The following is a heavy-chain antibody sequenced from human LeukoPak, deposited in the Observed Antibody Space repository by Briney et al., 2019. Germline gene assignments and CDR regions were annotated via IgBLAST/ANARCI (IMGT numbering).Heavy chain of an antibody. D-gene: IGHD4-17*01. V-gene: IGHV1-69*13. CDR3: ARVPWGDYEPYGWFDP. CDR1: GGTFSSYA. J-gene: IGHJ5*02. Sequence: GASVKVSCKASGGTFSSYAISWVRQAPGQGLEWMGGIIPIFGTANYAQKFQGRVTITADESTSTAYMELSSLRSEDTAVYYCARVPWGDYEPYGWFDPWGQGTLVTVSS. CDR2: IIPIFGTA.